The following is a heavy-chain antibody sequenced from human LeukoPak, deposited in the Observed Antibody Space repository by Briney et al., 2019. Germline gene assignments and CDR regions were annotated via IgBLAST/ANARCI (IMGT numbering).Heavy chain of an antibody. D-gene: IGHD2-8*02. CDR2: IKSDGSST. J-gene: IGHJ3*02. CDR3: ARAGTGLAFDI. CDR1: GFSFSTYW. Sequence: PGGSLRLSCAASGFSFSTYWMHWVRQAPGKGLVWVSRIKSDGSSTAYADSVKGRFTISRDNAENTPYLQMNSLRAEDTAVYYCARAGTGLAFDIWGQGTMVTVSS. V-gene: IGHV3-74*01.